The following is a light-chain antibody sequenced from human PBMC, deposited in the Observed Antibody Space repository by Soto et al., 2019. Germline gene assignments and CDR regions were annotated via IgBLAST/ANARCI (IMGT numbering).Light chain of an antibody. Sequence: DIQMTQSPSSLSASVGDRVTITCRASQSISSYLNWYQQKPGKAPKVLIYAASNLQSGVPSRFSGSGSGTDFTLTISSLPPEDFATYYCQQSFTNPRTFGGGTKVEIK. CDR1: QSISSY. CDR2: AAS. CDR3: QQSFTNPRT. J-gene: IGKJ4*01. V-gene: IGKV1-39*01.